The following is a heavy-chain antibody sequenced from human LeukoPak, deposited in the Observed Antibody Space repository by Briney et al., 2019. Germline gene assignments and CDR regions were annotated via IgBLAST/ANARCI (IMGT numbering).Heavy chain of an antibody. CDR1: GGSISNYYW. D-gene: IGHD1-1*01. CDR3: AHMPFERGYYFDY. V-gene: IGHV2-5*08. CDR2: IYWDDDK. J-gene: IGHJ4*02. Sequence: TLSLTCTVSGGSISNYYWSWIRQPPGKALEWLALIYWDDDKRYSPSLKSRLTITKDTSKNQVVLTMTNMDPVDTATYYCAHMPFERGYYFDYWGQGTLVTVSS.